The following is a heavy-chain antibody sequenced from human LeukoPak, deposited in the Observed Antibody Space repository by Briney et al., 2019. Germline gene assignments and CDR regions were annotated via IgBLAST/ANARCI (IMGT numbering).Heavy chain of an antibody. D-gene: IGHD5-18*01. CDR2: MNPNSGNT. Sequence: ASVNVSCKASGYTFTSYDINWVRQATGQGLEWMGWMNPNSGNTGYAQKFQGRVTMTRNTSISTAYMELSSLRSEDTAVYYCARGPFWYSYGYTYGMDVWGQGTTVTVSS. CDR1: GYTFTSYD. J-gene: IGHJ6*02. V-gene: IGHV1-8*01. CDR3: ARGPFWYSYGYTYGMDV.